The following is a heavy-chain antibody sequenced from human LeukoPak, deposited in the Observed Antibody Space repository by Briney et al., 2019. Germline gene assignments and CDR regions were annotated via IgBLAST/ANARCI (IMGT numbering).Heavy chain of an antibody. CDR2: ISAYNGNT. J-gene: IGHJ4*02. D-gene: IGHD3-3*01. CDR1: GYTFTSYG. Sequence: ASVKVSCKASGYTFTSYGISWVRQAPGQGLEWMGWISAYNGNTNYAQKLQGRVTMTTDTSTSTAYMELRSLRSDDTAVYYCARDLAPFYDFWSRPYDYWGQGTLVTVSS. CDR3: ARDLAPFYDFWSRPYDY. V-gene: IGHV1-18*01.